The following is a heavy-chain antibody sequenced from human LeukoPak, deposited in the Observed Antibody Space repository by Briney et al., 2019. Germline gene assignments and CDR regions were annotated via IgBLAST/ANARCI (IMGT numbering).Heavy chain of an antibody. D-gene: IGHD2-15*01. CDR1: GYTFTGYY. V-gene: IGHV1-2*02. J-gene: IGHJ3*02. CDR2: INPNSGGT. Sequence: ASVKVSCKASGYTFTGYYMHWVRQAPGQGLEWMGWINPNSGGTNYAQKFQGRVTMTRDTSISTAYMELSRLRSDDTAVYYCARDRGDSVAFDIWGQGTMVTVSS. CDR3: ARDRGDSVAFDI.